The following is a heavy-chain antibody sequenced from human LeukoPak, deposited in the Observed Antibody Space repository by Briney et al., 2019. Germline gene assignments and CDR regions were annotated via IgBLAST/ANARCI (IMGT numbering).Heavy chain of an antibody. Sequence: GGSLRLSCTVTGFTFSSYWMSWVRQAPGKGLEWVANINGDESLKYHVDSVKGRFTISRDNAKNSMSLQMNSLRAEDTAVYYCVRDGRSGWHFDYWGQGIIVTVSS. V-gene: IGHV3-7*01. J-gene: IGHJ4*02. D-gene: IGHD6-19*01. CDR1: GFTFSSYW. CDR3: VRDGRSGWHFDY. CDR2: INGDESLK.